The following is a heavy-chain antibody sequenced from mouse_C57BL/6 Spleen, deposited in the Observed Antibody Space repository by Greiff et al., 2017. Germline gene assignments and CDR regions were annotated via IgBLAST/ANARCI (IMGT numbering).Heavy chain of an antibody. J-gene: IGHJ2*01. V-gene: IGHV5-16*01. CDR2: INYDGSST. CDR1: GFTFSDYY. CDR3: ARAPGYYFDY. Sequence: EVKLMESEGGLVQPGSSMKLSCTASGFTFSDYYMAWVRQVPEKGLEWVANINYDGSSTYYLDSLKSRFIISRDNAKNILYLQMSSLKSEDTATYYCARAPGYYFDYWGQGTTLTVSS.